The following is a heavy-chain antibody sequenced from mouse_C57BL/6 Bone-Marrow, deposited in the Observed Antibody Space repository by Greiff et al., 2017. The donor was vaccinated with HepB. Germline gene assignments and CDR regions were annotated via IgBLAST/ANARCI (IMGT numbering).Heavy chain of an antibody. V-gene: IGHV1-19*01. CDR1: GYTFTNYY. J-gene: IGHJ1*03. Sequence: VQLQQSGPVLVKPGASVKMSCKASGYTFTNYYMNWVKQSHGKSLEWIGVINPYNGGTSYNQKFKGKATLTVDKSSSTAYMELNSLTSEDSAVYYCARGDGKSHWYFDVWGTGTTVTVSS. CDR2: INPYNGGT. D-gene: IGHD2-1*01. CDR3: ARGDGKSHWYFDV.